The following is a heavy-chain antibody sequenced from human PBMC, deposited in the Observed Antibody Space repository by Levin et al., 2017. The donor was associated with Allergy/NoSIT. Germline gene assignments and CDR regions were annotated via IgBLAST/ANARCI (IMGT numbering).Heavy chain of an antibody. J-gene: IGHJ4*02. CDR1: GFTFSSYW. Sequence: GESLKISCAASGFTFSSYWMHWVRQAPGKGLVWVSRINSDGSSTSYADSVKGRFTISRDNAKNTLYLQMNSLRAEDTAVYYCASQFTVTTGMAWGQGTLVTVSS. V-gene: IGHV3-74*01. CDR3: ASQFTVTTGMA. CDR2: INSDGSST. D-gene: IGHD4-17*01.